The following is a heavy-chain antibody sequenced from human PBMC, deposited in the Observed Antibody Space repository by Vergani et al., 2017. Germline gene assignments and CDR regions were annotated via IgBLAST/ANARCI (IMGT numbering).Heavy chain of an antibody. CDR1: GFTFSSYA. D-gene: IGHD4-17*01. V-gene: IGHV3-23*01. Sequence: EVQLLESGGGLVQPGGSLRLSCAASGFTFSSYAMSWVRQAPGKGLEWVSAISGSGGSTYYADSVKGRFTISRDNSKNTLYLQMNSLRAEDTAVYYCASSTVSSHRPYYFDYWGQGTLVTVSS. J-gene: IGHJ4*02. CDR3: ASSTVSSHRPYYFDY. CDR2: ISGSGGST.